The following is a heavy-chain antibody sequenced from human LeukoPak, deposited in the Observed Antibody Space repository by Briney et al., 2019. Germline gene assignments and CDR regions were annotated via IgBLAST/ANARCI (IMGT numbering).Heavy chain of an antibody. CDR1: ADSITRGGDY. CDR3: ARDVLR. Sequence: TLSLACTVAADSITRGGDYWSWIRQRPGNGLEWIGYIYKTGSTYYNPSLKIRVTMSVDTSRNQFSLKLNSVTAADTAVYYCARDVLRWGQGTLVTVSS. V-gene: IGHV4-31*03. CDR2: IYKTGST. J-gene: IGHJ4*02.